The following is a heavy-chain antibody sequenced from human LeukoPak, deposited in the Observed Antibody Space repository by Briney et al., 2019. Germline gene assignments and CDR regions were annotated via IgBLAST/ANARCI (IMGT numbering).Heavy chain of an antibody. CDR3: ARDLIIVGPD. CDR2: IYYSGSI. V-gene: IGHV4-39*07. CDR1: GGSISSSSHY. J-gene: IGHJ4*02. Sequence: SETLSLTCSVSGGSISSSSHYWGWIRQPPGKGLEWIGSIYYSGSIYYNPSLKSRVTISVDTSKNQFSLKLSSVTAADTAVYYCARDLIIVGPDWGQGTLVTVSS. D-gene: IGHD1-26*01.